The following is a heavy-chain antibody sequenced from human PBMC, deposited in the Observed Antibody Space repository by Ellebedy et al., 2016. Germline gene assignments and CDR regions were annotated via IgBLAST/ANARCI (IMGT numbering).Heavy chain of an antibody. CDR2: INPSGGST. V-gene: IGHV1-46*01. J-gene: IGHJ4*02. CDR3: ARNRDSGLDY. D-gene: IGHD5-12*01. Sequence: ASVKVSCXASGYTFISYYMHWVRQAPGQGLEWMGMINPSGGSTSYLQKFQGRVTMTRDTSTSTVYMELSSLISDDTAVYYCARNRDSGLDYWGQGTLVTVSS. CDR1: GYTFISYY.